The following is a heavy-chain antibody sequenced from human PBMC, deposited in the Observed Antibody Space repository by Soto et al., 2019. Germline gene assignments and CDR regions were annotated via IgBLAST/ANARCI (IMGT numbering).Heavy chain of an antibody. J-gene: IGHJ6*02. D-gene: IGHD3-10*01. CDR1: GYTFTGYY. CDR2: INPNSGCT. Sequence: GASVKVSCKASGYTFTGYYMHWVRQAPGQGLEWMGWINPNSGCTNYAQKFQGWVTMTRDTSISTAYMELSRLRSDDTAVYYCAREGITMVRGVIPHYYYGMDVWGQGTTVTVSS. V-gene: IGHV1-2*04. CDR3: AREGITMVRGVIPHYYYGMDV.